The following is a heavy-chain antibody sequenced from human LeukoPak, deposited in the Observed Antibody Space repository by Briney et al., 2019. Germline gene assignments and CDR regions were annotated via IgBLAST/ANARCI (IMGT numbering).Heavy chain of an antibody. J-gene: IGHJ4*02. Sequence: PGGSLRLSCAASGFTFSSYAMSWVRQAPGKGLEWVSAISGSGGSTYYADSVKGRFTISRDNSKNTLYLQMNSLRAEDTAIYYCAKDPVLPLKLDYWGQGTLVTVSS. V-gene: IGHV3-23*01. CDR1: GFTFSSYA. CDR2: ISGSGGST. CDR3: AKDPVLPLKLDY.